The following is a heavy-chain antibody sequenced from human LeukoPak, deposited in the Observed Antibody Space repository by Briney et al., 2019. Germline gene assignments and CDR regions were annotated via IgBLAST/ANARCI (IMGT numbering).Heavy chain of an antibody. V-gene: IGHV1-69*13. Sequence: ASVKVSCKASGGTFSSYAISWVRQAPGQGLEWMGGIIPILGTANYAQKLQGRVTITADESTSTAYMELSSLRSEDTAVYYCARGLGYCSSTSCYGYYGMDVWGQGTTVTVSS. CDR3: ARGLGYCSSTSCYGYYGMDV. CDR2: IIPILGTA. J-gene: IGHJ6*02. D-gene: IGHD2-2*01. CDR1: GGTFSSYA.